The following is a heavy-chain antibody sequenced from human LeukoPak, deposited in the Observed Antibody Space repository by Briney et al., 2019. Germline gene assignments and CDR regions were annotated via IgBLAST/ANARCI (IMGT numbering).Heavy chain of an antibody. CDR3: ARGTKDSSGWYHFDY. Sequence: ASVKVSCKASEYTFTSYYMHWVRQAPGQGLEWMEIINPSGGSTTYAQKFQGRVTMTRDMSTSTVYMELSSLRSEDTAVYYCARGTKDSSGWYHFDYWGQGTLVTVSS. V-gene: IGHV1-46*01. CDR2: INPSGGST. J-gene: IGHJ4*02. D-gene: IGHD6-19*01. CDR1: EYTFTSYY.